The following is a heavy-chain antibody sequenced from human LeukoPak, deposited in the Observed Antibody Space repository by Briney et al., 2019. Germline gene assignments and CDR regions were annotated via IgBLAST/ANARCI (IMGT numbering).Heavy chain of an antibody. CDR1: GFTFSSYS. Sequence: PGGSLRLSCAASGFTFSSYSMNWVRQAPGKGLEWVSSISSSSSYIYYADSVKGRFTISRDNAKNSLYLQMNSLRAEDTAVYYCARTMRWVLTATGGVQSWLDPWGQGTLVTVSS. CDR3: ARTMRWVLTATGGVQSWLDP. J-gene: IGHJ5*02. V-gene: IGHV3-21*01. D-gene: IGHD2-21*02. CDR2: ISSSSSYI.